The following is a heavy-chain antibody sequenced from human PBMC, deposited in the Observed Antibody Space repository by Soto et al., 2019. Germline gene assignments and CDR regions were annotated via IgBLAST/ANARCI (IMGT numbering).Heavy chain of an antibody. V-gene: IGHV1-18*01. CDR1: GYTFTSYG. J-gene: IGHJ4*02. D-gene: IGHD3-3*01. Sequence: QVQLVQSGAEVKKPGASVKVSCKASGYTFTSYGISWVRQAPGQGLAWMGWISAYNGNTNYAQKLQGRVTMTTDTSTSTAYMELSSLRSDDTAVYYCARDGKYYDFWSGYYMMYFDYWGQGTLVTVSS. CDR2: ISAYNGNT. CDR3: ARDGKYYDFWSGYYMMYFDY.